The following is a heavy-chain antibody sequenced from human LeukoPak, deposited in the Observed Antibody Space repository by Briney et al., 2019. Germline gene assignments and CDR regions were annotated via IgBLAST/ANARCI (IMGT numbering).Heavy chain of an antibody. CDR1: GYNFIDYY. V-gene: IGHV1-2*02. CDR2: MNPNTGGT. Sequence: ASVKVSCKTSGYNFIDYYINWVRQAPGQGLEWMAWMNPNTGGTKFAQRFQGRVTMTRDTSISTAYMELSRLTSDDTAVYYCARGGSSSLFSSWFDSWGQGTLVSVSS. CDR3: ARGGSSSLFSSWFDS. D-gene: IGHD2-2*01. J-gene: IGHJ5*01.